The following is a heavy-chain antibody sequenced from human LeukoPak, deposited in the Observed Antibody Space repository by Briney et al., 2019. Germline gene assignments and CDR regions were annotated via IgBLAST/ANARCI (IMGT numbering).Heavy chain of an antibody. D-gene: IGHD7-27*01. CDR3: ARETGYFDY. CDR2: IIPILGIA. CDR1: GYTFTNYG. J-gene: IGHJ4*02. Sequence: SVKVSCKASGYTFTNYGISWVRQAPGQGLEWMGRIIPILGIANYAQKFQGRVTITADKSTSTAYMELSSLRSEDTAVYYCARETGYFDYWGQGTLVTVSS. V-gene: IGHV1-69*04.